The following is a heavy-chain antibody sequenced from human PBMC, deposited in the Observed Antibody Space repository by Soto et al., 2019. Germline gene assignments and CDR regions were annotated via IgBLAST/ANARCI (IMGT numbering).Heavy chain of an antibody. CDR1: GFTFSSYG. Sequence: QVQLVESGGGVVQPGRSLRLSCAASGFTFSSYGMHWVRQAPGKGLEWGAVIWYDGSNKYYGDSVKGRFTISRDNSKNTLYLQMNSLRAEDTAVYYCARDRSPYYGSGSYGRYYYYGMDVWGQGTTVTVSS. CDR3: ARDRSPYYGSGSYGRYYYYGMDV. CDR2: IWYDGSNK. V-gene: IGHV3-33*01. D-gene: IGHD3-10*01. J-gene: IGHJ6*02.